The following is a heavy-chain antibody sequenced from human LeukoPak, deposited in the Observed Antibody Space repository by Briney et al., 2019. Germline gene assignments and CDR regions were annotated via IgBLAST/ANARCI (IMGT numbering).Heavy chain of an antibody. CDR1: GDSISSYY. Sequence: SETLSLTRTVSGDSISSYYWSWIRQPPGKGLEWIGYIYYSGSTNYKPSLKSRVSISVDTSKNQFSLKLSSVTAADTAVYHCARGIHYFDYWGQGTLVTVSS. CDR3: ARGIHYFDY. V-gene: IGHV4-59*01. J-gene: IGHJ4*02. CDR2: IYYSGST.